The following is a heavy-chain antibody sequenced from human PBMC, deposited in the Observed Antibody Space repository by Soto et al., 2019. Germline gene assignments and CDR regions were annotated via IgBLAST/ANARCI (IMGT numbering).Heavy chain of an antibody. Sequence: SETLSLTCNVSGGSINDGNYHWGWVRQPPGKGLEWIGTVYYSGNTHYSPSLKSRLTISVDTSKNQFSLRLRSVTAPDTAVYYCARLHRPLNWIDSWGQGILVTVSS. CDR2: VYYSGNT. CDR3: ARLHRPLNWIDS. CDR1: GGSINDGNYH. V-gene: IGHV4-39*01. J-gene: IGHJ5*01.